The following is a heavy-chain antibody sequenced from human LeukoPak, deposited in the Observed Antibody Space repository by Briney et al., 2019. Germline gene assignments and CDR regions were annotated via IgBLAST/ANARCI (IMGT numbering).Heavy chain of an antibody. Sequence: PSETLSLTCAVYGGSFSGYYWSWVRQPPGTGLQWIGEINHSGSTNYNPSLKSRVTISIDTSKNQFSLKVSSVTAADTAVYYCARERAVARRGDYFDYWGQGTLVTVSS. CDR2: INHSGST. J-gene: IGHJ4*02. CDR3: ARERAVARRGDYFDY. V-gene: IGHV4-34*01. D-gene: IGHD6-13*01. CDR1: GGSFSGYY.